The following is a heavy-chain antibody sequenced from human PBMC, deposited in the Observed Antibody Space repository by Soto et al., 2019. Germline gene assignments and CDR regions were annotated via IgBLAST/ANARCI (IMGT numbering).Heavy chain of an antibody. CDR2: IDPYDTGI. V-gene: IGHV3-74*01. CDR3: TSDTFGARDS. D-gene: IGHD2-15*01. J-gene: IGHJ4*02. Sequence: GGSLRLSCAASGFAFSSEWMHWVRQAPGRGLVWVSRIDPYDTGITYADSVKGRFTISRDNAKNTLYLQMNSLRAEDTAVYYCTSDTFGARDSWGQGTLVTVSS. CDR1: GFAFSSEW.